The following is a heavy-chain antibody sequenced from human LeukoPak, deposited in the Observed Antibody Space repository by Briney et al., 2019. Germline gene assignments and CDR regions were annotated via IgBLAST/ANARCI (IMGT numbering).Heavy chain of an antibody. J-gene: IGHJ4*02. Sequence: ASVKVSCKASGYTFTSYGISWVRQAPGQGLEWMGWISAYNGNTNYAQKLQGGVTMTTDTSTSTAYMELSSLRSEDTAVYYCTRVTDDYDILTGYNYSFDYWGQGTLVTVSS. CDR2: ISAYNGNT. CDR3: TRVTDDYDILTGYNYSFDY. D-gene: IGHD3-9*01. CDR1: GYTFTSYG. V-gene: IGHV1-18*01.